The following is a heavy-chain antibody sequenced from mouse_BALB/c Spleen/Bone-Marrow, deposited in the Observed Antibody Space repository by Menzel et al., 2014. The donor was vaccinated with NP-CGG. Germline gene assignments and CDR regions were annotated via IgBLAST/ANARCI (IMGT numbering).Heavy chain of an antibody. CDR2: IYPGDGDT. CDR1: GYAFSSYW. V-gene: IGHV1-80*01. CDR3: AREGYDYDWFAY. Sequence: QVQLQQSGAEPQRPGSSVKVSCKASGYAFSSYWMNWVKQRPGQGLEWIGQIYPGDGDTNYNGKFKGKATLTADKSSSTAYMQLSSLTSDDSAVYFCAREGYDYDWFAYWGQGTLVTVSA. D-gene: IGHD2-4*01. J-gene: IGHJ3*01.